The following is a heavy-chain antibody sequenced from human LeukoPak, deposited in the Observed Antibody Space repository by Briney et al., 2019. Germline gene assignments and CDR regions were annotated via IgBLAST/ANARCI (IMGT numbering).Heavy chain of an antibody. D-gene: IGHD6-13*01. J-gene: IGHJ3*02. Sequence: ASVKVSCKASGGTFSSYAISWVRQAPGQGLEWMGGIIPIFGTANYAQKFQGRVTITADESTSTAYMELSSLRSDDTAMYYCAREMPAADGSDAFDIWGQGTMVTVSS. CDR2: IIPIFGTA. CDR1: GGTFSSYA. CDR3: AREMPAADGSDAFDI. V-gene: IGHV1-69*13.